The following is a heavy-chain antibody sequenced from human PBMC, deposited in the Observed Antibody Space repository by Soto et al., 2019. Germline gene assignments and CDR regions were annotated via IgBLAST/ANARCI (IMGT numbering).Heavy chain of an antibody. CDR2: ISGDGSST. J-gene: IGHJ4*02. Sequence: GGSLRLSCAASGFTFSSYAMSWVRQAPGKGLEWVSAISGDGSSTYFADSGKGRFTISRDNSKNTLYLQMNSLRAEDTAVYYCAKDWEFDWPNYHFDYWGQGTLVTVSS. CDR1: GFTFSSYA. D-gene: IGHD3-9*01. V-gene: IGHV3-23*01. CDR3: AKDWEFDWPNYHFDY.